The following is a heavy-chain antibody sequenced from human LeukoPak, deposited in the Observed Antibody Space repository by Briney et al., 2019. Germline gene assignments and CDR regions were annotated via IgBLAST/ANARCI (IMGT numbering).Heavy chain of an antibody. CDR2: IYYSGST. CDR3: ARGADAFDM. Sequence: PSETLSLTCTVSGGSISSYYWSWIRQPPGKGLEWIGYIYYSGSTNYNPSLKSRVTISVDTSRNQFSLKLTSVTAADTAVYYCARGADAFDMWGQGTMVIVSS. J-gene: IGHJ3*02. CDR1: GGSISSYY. V-gene: IGHV4-59*01.